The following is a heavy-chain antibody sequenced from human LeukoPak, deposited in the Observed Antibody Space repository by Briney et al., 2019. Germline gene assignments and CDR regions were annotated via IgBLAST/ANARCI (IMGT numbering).Heavy chain of an antibody. J-gene: IGHJ4*02. V-gene: IGHV3-13*01. CDR1: GFTFSSYD. CDR2: IGIAGDT. D-gene: IGHD1-26*01. CDR3: ARDFLGAPDY. Sequence: GGSLRLSCAASGFTFSSYDMHWVRQSTGKGLEWVSGIGIAGDTYYVDSVKGRFTLSRDNSKNTLYLLMNSLRAEDTAVYYCARDFLGAPDYWGQGTLVTVSS.